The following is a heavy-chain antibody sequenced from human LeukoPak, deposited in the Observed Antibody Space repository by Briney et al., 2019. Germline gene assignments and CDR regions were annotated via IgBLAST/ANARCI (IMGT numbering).Heavy chain of an antibody. CDR1: GGSISSYY. Sequence: SETLSLTCTVSGGSISSYYWSWIRQPPGKGLEWIGYIYYSGSTNYNPSLKSRVTISVDTSKNQFSLKLSSVTAADTAVYYCARHIVVVTACWFDPWGQGTLVTVSS. J-gene: IGHJ5*02. D-gene: IGHD2-21*02. CDR3: ARHIVVVTACWFDP. CDR2: IYYSGST. V-gene: IGHV4-59*08.